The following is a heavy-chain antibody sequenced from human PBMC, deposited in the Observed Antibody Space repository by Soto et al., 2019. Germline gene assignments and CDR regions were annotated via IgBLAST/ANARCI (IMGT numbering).Heavy chain of an antibody. D-gene: IGHD5-12*01. V-gene: IGHV1-69*04. Sequence: SVKVSCKTSGGTFSNDIITWVRQAPGQGLEWMGRIIPLLDIANYAQKFQGRVTITADKSTGTAYMELNSLRSEDTAVYYCARDSPIGSTFSGYDAIDYWGQGTLVTVSS. CDR3: ARDSPIGSTFSGYDAIDY. CDR2: IIPLLDIA. J-gene: IGHJ4*02. CDR1: GGTFSNDI.